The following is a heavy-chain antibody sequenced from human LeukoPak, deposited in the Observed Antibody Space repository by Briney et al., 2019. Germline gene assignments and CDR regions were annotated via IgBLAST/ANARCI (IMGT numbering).Heavy chain of an antibody. J-gene: IGHJ4*02. CDR1: GGSISSSSYY. V-gene: IGHV4-39*01. D-gene: IGHD4-11*01. CDR2: IYYSGRT. CDR3: ATQGNYFRISDY. Sequence: PSETLSLTCTVSGGSISSSSYYWGWIRQPPGKGLEWIGSIYYSGRTYYNPSLKSRVTISVDTSKNQFSLKLTSVTAADTAVYYCATQGNYFRISDYWGQGTLVTVSS.